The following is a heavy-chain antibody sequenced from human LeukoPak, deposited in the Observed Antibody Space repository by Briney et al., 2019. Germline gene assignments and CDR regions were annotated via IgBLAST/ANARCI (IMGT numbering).Heavy chain of an antibody. CDR2: IISSGDIT. Sequence: GGSLRLSCGASGFAFSRYAMSWVRQAPGKGLEWVSGIISSGDITYYADSLKGRFTISRDNSKNTVHLQMDSLRAEDSAVYYCARDVRWDGYSFDIWGQGTMVTVSS. J-gene: IGHJ3*02. V-gene: IGHV3-23*01. D-gene: IGHD5-24*01. CDR3: ARDVRWDGYSFDI. CDR1: GFAFSRYA.